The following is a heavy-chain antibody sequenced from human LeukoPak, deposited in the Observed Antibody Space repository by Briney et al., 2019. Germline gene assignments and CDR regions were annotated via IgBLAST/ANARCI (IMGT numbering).Heavy chain of an antibody. D-gene: IGHD3-3*01. V-gene: IGHV4-59*01. Sequence: PSETLSLTCTVSGGSISSYYWSWIRQPPGKGLEWIGYIYYSGSTNYNPSLKSRVTISVDTSKNQFSLKLSSVIAADTAAYYCAREEWRDAFDIWGQGTMVTVSS. CDR1: GGSISSYY. J-gene: IGHJ3*02. CDR3: AREEWRDAFDI. CDR2: IYYSGST.